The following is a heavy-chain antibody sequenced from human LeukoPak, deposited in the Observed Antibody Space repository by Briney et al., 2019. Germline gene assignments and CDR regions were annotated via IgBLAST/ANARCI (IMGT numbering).Heavy chain of an antibody. Sequence: SDTLSLTCAVYGGSFSGYYWSWVRQPPGKGLEWIGEINHSGSTNYNPSLKSRVTISVDTSKNQFSLKLSSVTAADTAVYYCARVWSHGYNSNDVIDPWGQGTLVTVSS. J-gene: IGHJ5*02. CDR3: ARVWSHGYNSNDVIDP. CDR2: INHSGST. CDR1: GGSFSGYY. D-gene: IGHD1-1*01. V-gene: IGHV4-34*01.